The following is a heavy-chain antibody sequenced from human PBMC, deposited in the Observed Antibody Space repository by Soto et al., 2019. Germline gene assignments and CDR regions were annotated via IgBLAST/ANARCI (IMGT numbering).Heavy chain of an antibody. Sequence: QLQLQESGPGLVKPSETLSLTCTVSGGSISSSSYYWGWIRQPPGKGLEWIGRIYYSVSTYYNPSLKSRVTISVDTYKNQFSLKLSSVTAADTAVYYCARHVVAGTFAYWGQGTLVTVSS. D-gene: IGHD6-19*01. CDR3: ARHVVAGTFAY. V-gene: IGHV4-39*01. J-gene: IGHJ4*02. CDR2: IYYSVST. CDR1: GGSISSSSYY.